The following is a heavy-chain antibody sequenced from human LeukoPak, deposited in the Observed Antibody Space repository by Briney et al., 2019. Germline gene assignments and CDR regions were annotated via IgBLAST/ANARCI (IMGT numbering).Heavy chain of an antibody. V-gene: IGHV3-23*01. Sequence: GGSLRLSCAASGFSFGSYAMSWVRQAAGKGLEWVSEICGSVSGSGDCTHYADSVKGRFTISRDNSKKTLYLQMNSLRAEDTAVYYCAKDSIQQLVHARAEYFQHWGQGTLVTVSS. D-gene: IGHD6-13*01. J-gene: IGHJ1*01. CDR3: AKDSIQQLVHARAEYFQH. CDR1: GFSFGSYA. CDR2: ICGSVSGSGDCT.